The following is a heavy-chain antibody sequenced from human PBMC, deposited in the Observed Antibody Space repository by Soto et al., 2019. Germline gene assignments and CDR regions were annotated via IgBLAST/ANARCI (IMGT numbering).Heavy chain of an antibody. D-gene: IGHD6-19*01. CDR3: ARDRQWRLDY. V-gene: IGHV3-33*01. CDR1: GFSFSSYG. J-gene: IGHJ4*02. Sequence: QVQLVESGGGVVQPGRSLRLSCAASGFSFSSYGMHWVRQAPGKGLEWVAVIWYDGSNKYYADSVKGRFTISRDNSKNTLYMQMNSLRDEDTAVYYCARDRQWRLDYWGQGTLVTVSS. CDR2: IWYDGSNK.